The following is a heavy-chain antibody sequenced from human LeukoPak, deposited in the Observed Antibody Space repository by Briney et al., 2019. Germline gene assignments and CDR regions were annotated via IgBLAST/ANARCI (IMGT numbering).Heavy chain of an antibody. V-gene: IGHV4-34*01. D-gene: IGHD4-17*01. J-gene: IGHJ5*02. CDR2: INHSGST. CDR3: ARVGKNDCGDYGQQDNNWFDG. Sequence: SETLSLTCAVYGGSFSGYDWSWIRQPPGKGLEWVGEINHSGSTNYNPSLKRRVTISVDKSKNHFSLKLSSVTAVNTAVYDGARVGKNDCGDYGQQDNNWFDGWGQGTLVTVSS. CDR1: GGSFSGYD.